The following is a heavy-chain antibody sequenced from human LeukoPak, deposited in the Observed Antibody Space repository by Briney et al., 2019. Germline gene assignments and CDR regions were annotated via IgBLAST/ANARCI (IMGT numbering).Heavy chain of an antibody. V-gene: IGHV3-23*01. CDR3: VRRQGPGLLDY. J-gene: IGHJ4*02. CDR2: ISNSGGRT. Sequence: GGSLRLSCAASGFTFSSYAMSWVRQAPGKGLEWVSSISNSGGRTFYTDSVKGRFTISRDNSKITLYLQMNSLRAEDAAVYYCVRRQGPGLLDYWGQGTPVTVSS. CDR1: GFTFSSYA.